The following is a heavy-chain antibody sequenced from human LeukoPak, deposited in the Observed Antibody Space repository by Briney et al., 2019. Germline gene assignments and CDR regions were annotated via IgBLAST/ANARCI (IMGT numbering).Heavy chain of an antibody. CDR3: ARGRLRYFDWSSYDY. D-gene: IGHD3-9*01. CDR1: GYTFTSYG. CDR2: ISAYNGNT. V-gene: IGHV1-18*01. J-gene: IGHJ4*02. Sequence: ASVNVSCKPSGYTFTSYGISWVRQPPGQGLEWMGWISAYNGNTNYAQKLQGRVTMTTDTSTSTAYMEPRSLRSDDSAVYYCARGRLRYFDWSSYDYWGQGTLVTVSS.